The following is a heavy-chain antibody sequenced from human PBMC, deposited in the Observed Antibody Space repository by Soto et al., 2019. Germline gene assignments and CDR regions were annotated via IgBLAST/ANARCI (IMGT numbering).Heavy chain of an antibody. CDR1: GGTFSSYA. CDR2: IIPIFGTA. CDR3: ARASYDSSGYPGTNFDY. D-gene: IGHD3-22*01. V-gene: IGHV1-69*13. Sequence: GASVKVSCKASGGTFSSYAISWVRQAPGQGLEWMGGIIPIFGTANYAQKFQGRVTITADESTSTAYMELSSLRSEDTAVHYCARASYDSSGYPGTNFDYWGQGTLVTVSS. J-gene: IGHJ4*02.